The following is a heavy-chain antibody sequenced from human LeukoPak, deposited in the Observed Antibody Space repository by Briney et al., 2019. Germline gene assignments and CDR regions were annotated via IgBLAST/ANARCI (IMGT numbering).Heavy chain of an antibody. CDR2: IYSGGAT. V-gene: IGHV3-53*01. D-gene: IGHD4-17*01. CDR1: GFTVSSNY. J-gene: IGHJ4*02. Sequence: GESLRLSCAASGFTVSSNYMSWVRQAPGKGLEWVSIIYSGGATYYANSVKGRFTISRDNSKNTLFLQMNSLRADDTAVYYCARDVGLRFRFDYWGQGTLVTVSS. CDR3: ARDVGLRFRFDY.